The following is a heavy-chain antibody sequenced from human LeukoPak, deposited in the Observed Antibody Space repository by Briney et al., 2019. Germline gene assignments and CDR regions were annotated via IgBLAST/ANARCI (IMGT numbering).Heavy chain of an antibody. CDR3: ARDWRGSYFPDF. J-gene: IGHJ4*02. CDR1: GYTLTDYY. V-gene: IGHV1-2*02. D-gene: IGHD1-26*01. Sequence: GASVKVSCKASGYTLTDYYMHWVRQALGQGLEWMGWINPNSGDTNYAQKFQGRVTMTRDTSISTAYMDLSRLTSDDTAIYYCARDWRGSYFPDFWGQGTLVTVSS. CDR2: INPNSGDT.